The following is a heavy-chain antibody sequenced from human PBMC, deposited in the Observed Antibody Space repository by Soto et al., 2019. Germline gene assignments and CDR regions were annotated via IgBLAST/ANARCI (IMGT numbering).Heavy chain of an antibody. Sequence: PGESLKISCKASGYSFLNFWIGWVRQVPGKGLEWMGIIYPGDSDTRYSPSFQGQVTISADKSISTAYLQWSSLKASDTAMYYCARHITMIGLAFDIWGQGTMVTVSS. CDR3: ARHITMIGLAFDI. CDR1: GYSFLNFW. D-gene: IGHD3-22*01. J-gene: IGHJ3*02. V-gene: IGHV5-51*01. CDR2: IYPGDSDT.